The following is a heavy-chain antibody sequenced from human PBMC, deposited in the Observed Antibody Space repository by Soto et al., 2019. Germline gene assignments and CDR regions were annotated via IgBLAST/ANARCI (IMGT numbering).Heavy chain of an antibody. Sequence: QVQLVESGGGVVQPGRSLRLSCAASGFTFSSYGMHWVRQAPGKGLEWVAVISYDGSNKYYADSVKGRFTISRDNSKNTLYLQMNSLRAEDTAVYYCAKDKRDIVVVVAGSYYYGMDVWGQGTTVTVSS. CDR2: ISYDGSNK. V-gene: IGHV3-30*18. J-gene: IGHJ6*02. CDR3: AKDKRDIVVVVAGSYYYGMDV. D-gene: IGHD2-15*01. CDR1: GFTFSSYG.